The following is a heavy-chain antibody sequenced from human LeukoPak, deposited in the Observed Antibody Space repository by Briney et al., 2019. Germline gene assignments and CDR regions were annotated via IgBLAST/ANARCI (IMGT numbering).Heavy chain of an antibody. D-gene: IGHD2-2*02. CDR3: ARHLATSGSYPLDY. Sequence: GGSLRLSCAASGFTFINYAMSWVRQATGRGLEGVSVICGNAACTLYADSVKGRFIISRDNSRNTMYLYLQMNSLRAEDTAVYYCARHLATSGSYPLDYWGQGTPVTVSS. CDR2: ICGNAACT. V-gene: IGHV3-23*01. CDR1: GFTFINYA. J-gene: IGHJ4*02.